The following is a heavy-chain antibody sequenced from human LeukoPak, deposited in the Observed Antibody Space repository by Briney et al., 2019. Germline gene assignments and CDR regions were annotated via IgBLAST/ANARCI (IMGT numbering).Heavy chain of an antibody. J-gene: IGHJ4*02. V-gene: IGHV1-18*01. Sequence: GASVKVSCEASRYTFTSYGISWVRQAPVQGLEWMGWISAYNGNTNYAQKLQGRVTMTTDTSTSTAYMELRSLRSDDTAVYYCARGPYGSGSYYKFDYWGQGTLVTVSS. CDR3: ARGPYGSGSYYKFDY. CDR2: ISAYNGNT. CDR1: RYTFTSYG. D-gene: IGHD3-10*01.